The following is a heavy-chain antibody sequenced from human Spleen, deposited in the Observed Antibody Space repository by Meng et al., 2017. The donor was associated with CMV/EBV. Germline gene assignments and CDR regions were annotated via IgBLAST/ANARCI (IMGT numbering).Heavy chain of an antibody. CDR3: ARSQYYYDSSQPNFDF. CDR2: IYYSGST. Sequence: SETLSLTCTVSGGSISSSSYYWGWIRQPPGKGLEWIGSIYYSGSTYYNPSLKSRVTMSADTSKNQFSLKLSSVTAADTAVYYCARSQYYYDSSQPNFDFWGHGTLVTVSS. CDR1: GGSISSSSYY. D-gene: IGHD3-22*01. V-gene: IGHV4-39*07. J-gene: IGHJ4*01.